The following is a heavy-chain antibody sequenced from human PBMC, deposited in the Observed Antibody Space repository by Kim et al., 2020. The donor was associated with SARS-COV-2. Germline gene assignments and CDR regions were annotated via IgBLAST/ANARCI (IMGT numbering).Heavy chain of an antibody. V-gene: IGHV4-59*01. CDR3: ARDLGYNWNYYYYYGMDV. D-gene: IGHD1-20*01. CDR1: GGSISSYY. CDR2: IYYSGST. J-gene: IGHJ6*02. Sequence: SETLSLTCTVSGGSISSYYWSWIRQPPGKGLEWIGYIYYSGSTNYNPSLKSRVTISVDTSKNQFSLKLSSVTAADTAVYYCARDLGYNWNYYYYYGMDVWCQGTTVTVSS.